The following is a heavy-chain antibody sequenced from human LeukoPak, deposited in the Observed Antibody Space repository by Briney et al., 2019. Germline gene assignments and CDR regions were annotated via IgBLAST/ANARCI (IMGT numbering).Heavy chain of an antibody. V-gene: IGHV3-23*01. CDR2: ISDSGGRT. CDR1: GFSFSTYT. J-gene: IGHJ4*02. CDR3: ATDSGNYYY. Sequence: GGSLRPSCAASGFSFSTYTMSWVRQAPGKGLEWVSAISDSGGRTYYIDSVKGRFTISRDNSKNTLYLQMNSLRAEDTALYYCATDSGNYYYWGQGTLVTVSS. D-gene: IGHD1-26*01.